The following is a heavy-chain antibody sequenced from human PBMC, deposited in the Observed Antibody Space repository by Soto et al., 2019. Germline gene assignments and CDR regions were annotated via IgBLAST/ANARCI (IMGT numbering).Heavy chain of an antibody. V-gene: IGHV4-39*01. CDR1: GGSISSSSYY. Sequence: QLQLQESGPGLVKPSETLSLTCTVSGGSISSSSYYWGWIRQPPGKGLEWIGSIYYSGSTYYNPSXXRRVPISVDTXXNXFXQKLSSVTAADTAVYYCARHFARLAESGYDYRMFDYWGQGTLVTVSS. CDR2: IYYSGST. CDR3: ARHFARLAESGYDYRMFDY. D-gene: IGHD5-12*01. J-gene: IGHJ4*02.